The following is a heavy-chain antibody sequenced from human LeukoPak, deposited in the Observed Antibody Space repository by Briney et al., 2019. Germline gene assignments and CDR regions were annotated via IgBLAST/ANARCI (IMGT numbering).Heavy chain of an antibody. CDR3: ATPTAGTWHFDY. J-gene: IGHJ4*02. CDR2: IKQDASER. Sequence: GGSLRLSCAASGFTFSNAWMSWVRQAPGKGLEWVANIKQDASERYYVDSVKGRFTISRDNAKNSLYLQMSSLRAEDTAVYYCATPTAGTWHFDYWGQGTLVTVSS. D-gene: IGHD1-1*01. CDR1: GFTFSNAW. V-gene: IGHV3-7*01.